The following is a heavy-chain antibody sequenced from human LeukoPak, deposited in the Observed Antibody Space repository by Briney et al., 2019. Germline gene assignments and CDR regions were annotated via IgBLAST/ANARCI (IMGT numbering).Heavy chain of an antibody. V-gene: IGHV3-73*01. J-gene: IGHJ4*02. CDR3: TIGVY. Sequence: GGSLRLSCAASGFILSGSVLLWVRQASGRGLEWVGRIRSNADNDATAYGASVKGRFTISRDDSRNTAYLQMNSLKTEDTAMYYCTIGVYWGQGTLVTVSS. CDR2: IRSNADNDAT. CDR1: GFILSGSV.